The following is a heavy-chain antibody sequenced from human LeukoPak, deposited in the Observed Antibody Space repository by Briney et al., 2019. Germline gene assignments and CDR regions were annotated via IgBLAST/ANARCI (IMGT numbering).Heavy chain of an antibody. J-gene: IGHJ6*03. CDR1: GGSISSGSYY. D-gene: IGHD5-24*01. Sequence: SETLSLTCTVSGGSISSGSYYWSWIRQPPGKGLEWIGYIYYSGSTNYNPSLKSRVTISVDTSKNQFSLKLSSVTAADTAVYYCARVRDGYNYYYYYYMDVWGKGTTVTVSS. CDR2: IYYSGST. CDR3: ARVRDGYNYYYYYYMDV. V-gene: IGHV4-61*01.